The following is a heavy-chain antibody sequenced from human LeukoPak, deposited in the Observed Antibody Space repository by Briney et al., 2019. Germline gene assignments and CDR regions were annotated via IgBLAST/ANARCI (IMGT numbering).Heavy chain of an antibody. CDR2: IYYSGST. V-gene: IGHV4-30-4*08. D-gene: IGHD2-2*01. Sequence: SETLSLTCTVSGGSISSGDYYWSWIRQPPGKGLEWIGYIYYSGSTYYNPSLKSRVTISVDTSKNQFSLKLSSVTAADTAVYYCAGLVPAAIYFDYWGQGTLVTVSS. CDR1: GGSISSGDYY. J-gene: IGHJ4*02. CDR3: AGLVPAAIYFDY.